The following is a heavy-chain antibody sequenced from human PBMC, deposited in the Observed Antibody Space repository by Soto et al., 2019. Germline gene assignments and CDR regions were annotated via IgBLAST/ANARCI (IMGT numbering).Heavy chain of an antibody. CDR3: AKDRAYSSSWYVFDY. CDR1: GFTFSSYA. D-gene: IGHD6-13*01. V-gene: IGHV3-23*01. J-gene: IGHJ4*02. CDR2: ISGSGGST. Sequence: EVQLLESGGGLVQPGGSLRLSCAASGFTFSSYAMSWVRQAPGKGLEWVSAISGSGGSTYYADSVKGRFTISRDYSKNTLYLQMNSLRAEDTAVYYCAKDRAYSSSWYVFDYWGQGTLVTVSS.